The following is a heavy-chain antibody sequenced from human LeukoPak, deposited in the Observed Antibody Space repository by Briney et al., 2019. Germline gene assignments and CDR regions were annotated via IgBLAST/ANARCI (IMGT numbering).Heavy chain of an antibody. V-gene: IGHV1-46*01. D-gene: IGHD3-10*01. J-gene: IGHJ5*02. CDR2: INPSGGST. CDR3: ARESITMVRGVIEGFDP. CDR1: GYTFTSYY. Sequence: ASVKVSCKASGYTFTSYYMHWVRQAPGQGLEWMGIINPSGGSTSYAQTFQGRVTMTRDTSTSTVYMELSSLRSEDTAVYYCARESITMVRGVIEGFDPWGQGTLVTVSS.